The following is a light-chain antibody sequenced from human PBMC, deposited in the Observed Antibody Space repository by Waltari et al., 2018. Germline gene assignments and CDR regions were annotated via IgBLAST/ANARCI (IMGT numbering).Light chain of an antibody. CDR2: VAS. J-gene: IGKJ2*01. CDR1: QTVYANY. V-gene: IGKV3-20*01. CDR3: QEYGNSPPYN. Sequence: VVSQSPGTRSLSPGERATLSCTTSQTVYANYLAWYQHKPGQPPRLLLYVASRRATGIPERFSGSGSGTHFTLTISRVDPEDFAVYYCQEYGNSPPYNFGPGTRLEI.